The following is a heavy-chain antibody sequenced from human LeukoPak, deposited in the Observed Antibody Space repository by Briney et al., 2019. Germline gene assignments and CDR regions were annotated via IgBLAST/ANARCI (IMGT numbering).Heavy chain of an antibody. J-gene: IGHJ4*02. V-gene: IGHV3-53*01. CDR2: IFSDDNT. CDR1: GFTFRSSW. Sequence: GGSLRLSCAASGFTFRSSWMHWVRQGPGKGLEWVSVIFSDDNTYYADSVKGRFTISRDISKNTVYLQMNSLRAEDTAVYYCATLRWGQVDYWGRGTLVTVSS. CDR3: ATLRWGQVDY. D-gene: IGHD2-21*02.